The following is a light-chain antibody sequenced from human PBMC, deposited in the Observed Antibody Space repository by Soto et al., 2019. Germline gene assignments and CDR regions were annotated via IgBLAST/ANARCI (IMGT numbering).Light chain of an antibody. CDR2: DAS. V-gene: IGKV3-11*01. Sequence: DIVLTQSPATLSLSPGERATLSCRASQSVSSYLAWYQQKPGQAPRLLIYDASNRATGIPARFSGSGSGTDLTLTISSLEPEDFAVYYCQQRSNWLTFGGGTKVEIK. J-gene: IGKJ4*01. CDR3: QQRSNWLT. CDR1: QSVSSY.